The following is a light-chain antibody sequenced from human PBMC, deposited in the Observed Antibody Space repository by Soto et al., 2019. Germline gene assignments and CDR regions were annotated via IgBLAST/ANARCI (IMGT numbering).Light chain of an antibody. Sequence: DIQMTQSPSSLSASVGDRVTITCRASQSISSYLNWYHQKPGKAPKLLIYAASTLQSGVPSRFSGSGSGTDFTLTISSLQPEDFATYDCQQSYSVPPTFGQGTKLEIK. CDR3: QQSYSVPPT. CDR1: QSISSY. J-gene: IGKJ2*01. CDR2: AAS. V-gene: IGKV1-39*01.